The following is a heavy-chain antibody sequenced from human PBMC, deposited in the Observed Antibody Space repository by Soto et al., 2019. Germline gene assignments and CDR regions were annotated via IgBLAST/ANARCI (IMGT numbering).Heavy chain of an antibody. CDR2: INSDGSTT. V-gene: IGHV3-74*01. CDR3: VRGEGGWETY. Sequence: PGGSLRLSCAASGFTFSSYWMHWVRQAPGKGLVWVSRINSDGSTTTYADSVKGRFTISRDNAKNTLYLQMNSLRAEDTAVYYCVRGEGGWETYWGQGTLVTSPQ. CDR1: GFTFSSYW. J-gene: IGHJ4*02. D-gene: IGHD6-19*01.